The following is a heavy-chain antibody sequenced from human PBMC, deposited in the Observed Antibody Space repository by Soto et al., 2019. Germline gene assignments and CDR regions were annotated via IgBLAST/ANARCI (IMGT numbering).Heavy chain of an antibody. CDR3: ARDGNDFWSGYTIYYYYYYMDV. V-gene: IGHV3-64*01. J-gene: IGHJ6*03. Sequence: ESGGGLVQPGGSLRLSCAASGFTFSSYAMHWVRQAPGKGLEYVSAISSNGGSTYYANSVKGRFAISRDNSKNTLYLQMGSLRAEDMAVYYCARDGNDFWSGYTIYYYYYYMDVWGKGTTVTVSS. D-gene: IGHD3-3*01. CDR2: ISSNGGST. CDR1: GFTFSSYA.